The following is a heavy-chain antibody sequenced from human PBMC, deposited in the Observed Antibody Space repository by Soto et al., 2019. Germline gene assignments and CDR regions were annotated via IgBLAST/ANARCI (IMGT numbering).Heavy chain of an antibody. CDR1: GDTPSNYA. V-gene: IGHV1-69*14. CDR2: IIPILGTP. CDR3: AILGLDVDS. D-gene: IGHD3-16*01. J-gene: IGHJ4*02. Sequence: QVQLVQSGAEVQKPGSSVNVSCKASGDTPSNYAISWVRQAPGQGLEWMGGIIPILGTPNHAQRFQGKITISASTSTRTTYMELNSVTSADTAMCYCAILGLDVDSWGQGTLVIVSS.